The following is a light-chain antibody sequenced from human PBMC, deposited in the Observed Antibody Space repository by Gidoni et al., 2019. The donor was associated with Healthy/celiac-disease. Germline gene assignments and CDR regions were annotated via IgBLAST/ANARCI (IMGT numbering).Light chain of an antibody. CDR3: QQYNSYPLT. CDR1: QGISSY. V-gene: IGKV1-16*01. Sequence: DIQLTQSPSSLSVSVGERVTLTCRASQGISSYLAWYQQKPGKAPRPLIYAASSLQSGVPSRFSGSGSGTDFTLTISSLQPEDFATYYCQQYNSYPLTFGGGTKVEIK. J-gene: IGKJ4*01. CDR2: AAS.